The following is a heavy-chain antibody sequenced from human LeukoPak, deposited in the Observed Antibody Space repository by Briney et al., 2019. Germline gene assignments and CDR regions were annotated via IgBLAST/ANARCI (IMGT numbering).Heavy chain of an antibody. J-gene: IGHJ6*02. CDR1: GGSISGFY. CDR3: ARVASGVMVV. CDR2: IYYSGST. Sequence: PSETLSLTCSVFGGSISGFYWSWTRRPPGKGLEWIGYIYYSGSTNYNPSLKSRVTISVDTSENQFSLKLSSVTAADTAVYYCARVASGVMVVWGPGTTVTVSS. D-gene: IGHD7-27*01. V-gene: IGHV4-59*01.